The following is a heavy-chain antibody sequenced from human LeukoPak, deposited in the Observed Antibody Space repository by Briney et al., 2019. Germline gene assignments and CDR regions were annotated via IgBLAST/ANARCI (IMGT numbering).Heavy chain of an antibody. D-gene: IGHD3-22*01. Sequence: NPSETLSLTCTVSGYSISSGYYWGWIRQPPGKGLEWIGEINHSGSTNYNPSLKSRVTISVDTSKNQFSLKLSSVTAADTAVYYCARVGYYDSSGYPSDYWGQGTLVTVSS. CDR3: ARVGYYDSSGYPSDY. CDR2: INHSGST. CDR1: GYSISSGYY. J-gene: IGHJ4*02. V-gene: IGHV4-38-2*02.